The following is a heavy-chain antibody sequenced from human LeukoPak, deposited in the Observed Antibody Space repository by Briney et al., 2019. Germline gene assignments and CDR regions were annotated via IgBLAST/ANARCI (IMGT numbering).Heavy chain of an antibody. CDR3: ARALRGVAGDYYFDY. J-gene: IGHJ4*02. D-gene: IGHD2-21*02. CDR1: GFTFSSYG. Sequence: PGRSLRLSCAASGFTFSSYGMNWVRQAPGKGLEWVSSISSSSSYIYYADSVKGRFTISRDNAKNSLYLQMNSLRAEDTAVYYCARALRGVAGDYYFDYWGQGTLVTVSS. CDR2: ISSSSSYI. V-gene: IGHV3-21*01.